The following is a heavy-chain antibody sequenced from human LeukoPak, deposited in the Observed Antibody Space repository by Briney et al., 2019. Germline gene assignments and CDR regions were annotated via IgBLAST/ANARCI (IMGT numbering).Heavy chain of an antibody. CDR3: ARDLHRVVVRGVPHYYYYMDV. Sequence: VASVKVSCKASGYTFTGYYMHWVRQAPGQGLEWMGWISTYNGNTNYAQKLQGRVTMTTDTSTSTAYMELRSLRSDDTAVYYCARDLHRVVVRGVPHYYYYMDVWGKGTTVTISS. CDR2: ISTYNGNT. V-gene: IGHV1-18*04. CDR1: GYTFTGYY. J-gene: IGHJ6*03. D-gene: IGHD3-10*01.